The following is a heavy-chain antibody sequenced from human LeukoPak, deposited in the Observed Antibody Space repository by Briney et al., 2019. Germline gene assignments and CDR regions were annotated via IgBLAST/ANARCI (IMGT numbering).Heavy chain of an antibody. Sequence: SDTLSLTCAVYGGSFSGYYWSWIRQPPGKGLEWIGEINHSGSTNYNPSLKSRVTISVDTSKNQFSLKLSSVTAADTAVYYCARVGIAAAGTHEIDYWGQGTLVTVSS. CDR1: GGSFSGYY. D-gene: IGHD6-13*01. CDR2: INHSGST. CDR3: ARVGIAAAGTHEIDY. V-gene: IGHV4-34*01. J-gene: IGHJ4*02.